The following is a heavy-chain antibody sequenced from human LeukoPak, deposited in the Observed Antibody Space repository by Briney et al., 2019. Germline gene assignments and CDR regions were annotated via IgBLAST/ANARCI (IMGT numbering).Heavy chain of an antibody. CDR2: INHSGST. J-gene: IGHJ4*02. Sequence: SETLSLTCAVYGGSFSGYYWSWIRQPPGKGLEWIGEINHSGSTNYNPSLKSRVTISEDTSKNQFSLKLSSVTAADTAVYYCARGPGGYSSSWNSLLFDYWGQGNPGHRLL. V-gene: IGHV4-34*01. CDR3: ARGPGGYSSSWNSLLFDY. D-gene: IGHD6-13*01. CDR1: GGSFSGYY.